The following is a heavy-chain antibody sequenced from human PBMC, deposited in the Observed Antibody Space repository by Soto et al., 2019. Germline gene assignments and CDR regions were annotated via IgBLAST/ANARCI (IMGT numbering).Heavy chain of an antibody. V-gene: IGHV3-7*01. CDR3: ARVVSWGWFYP. D-gene: IGHD3-16*01. J-gene: IGHJ5*02. CDR1: GFTFNTYW. Sequence: EVQLVESGGDLVQPGESLRLSCAASGFTFNTYWMGWVRQAPGKGLEWVANIKHDGTENYYVDSVKGRFTISRDNAKNSLYLQMDSLRAEDTAVYYCARVVSWGWFYPWGQGTLVTVSS. CDR2: IKHDGTEN.